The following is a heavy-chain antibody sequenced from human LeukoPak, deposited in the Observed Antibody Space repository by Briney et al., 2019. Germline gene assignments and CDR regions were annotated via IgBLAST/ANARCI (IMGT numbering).Heavy chain of an antibody. D-gene: IGHD2-15*01. CDR1: GFTFSNHA. V-gene: IGHV3-23*01. CDR2: ISADAVDT. J-gene: IGHJ4*02. Sequence: GGSLRLSCVASGFTFSNHAMTWVRQAPGKGLEWVSAISADAVDTFYAPSVKGRFTISRDNSKNTMYLQINSLRAEDTAIYYCAKGSGSSCYSPCDYWGQGILVTVSS. CDR3: AKGSGSSCYSPCDY.